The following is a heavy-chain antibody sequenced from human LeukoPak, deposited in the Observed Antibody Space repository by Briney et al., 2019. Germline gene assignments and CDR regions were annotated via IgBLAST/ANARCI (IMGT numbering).Heavy chain of an antibody. CDR3: ARGPATFGY. D-gene: IGHD2-2*01. Sequence: GESLRLSCAASGFTFSDYYMSWIRQAPGKGLEGGSYISSSGSTIYYADSVKGRFTISRDNAKNSLYMQMNSLRDADTAVYYCARGPATFGYWGQGTLVTVSS. CDR1: GFTFSDYY. CDR2: ISSSGSTI. V-gene: IGHV3-11*04. J-gene: IGHJ4*02.